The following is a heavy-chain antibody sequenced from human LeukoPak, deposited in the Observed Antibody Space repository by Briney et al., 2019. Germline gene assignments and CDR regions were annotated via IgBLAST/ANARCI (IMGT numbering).Heavy chain of an antibody. CDR3: ARGGRIVLMVYAPVYFDY. CDR1: GGSISSGGYY. Sequence: PSETLSLTCTVSGGSISSGGYYWSWIRQHPGKGLEWIGYIYYSGSTYYNPSLKSRVTISVDTSKNQFSPKLSSVTAADTAVYYCARGGRIVLMVYAPVYFDYWGQGTLVTVSS. V-gene: IGHV4-31*03. J-gene: IGHJ4*02. CDR2: IYYSGST. D-gene: IGHD2-8*01.